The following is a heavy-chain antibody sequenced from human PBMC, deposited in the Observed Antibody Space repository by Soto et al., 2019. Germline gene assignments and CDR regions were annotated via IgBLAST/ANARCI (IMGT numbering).Heavy chain of an antibody. CDR1: GGSINNDGYS. V-gene: IGHV4-30-2*01. J-gene: IGHJ6*02. Sequence: PSETLSLTCAVSGGSINNDGYSWSWIRRPPGKGLEWIGYIYRTWNTYYNPSLMSRVTISVARSDNQFFLKLISVTAADTAVYYSASAAYCSGGSCSSVSGYNYYGMDVWGQGTTVTVSS. D-gene: IGHD2-15*01. CDR3: ASAAYCSGGSCSSVSGYNYYGMDV. CDR2: IYRTWNT.